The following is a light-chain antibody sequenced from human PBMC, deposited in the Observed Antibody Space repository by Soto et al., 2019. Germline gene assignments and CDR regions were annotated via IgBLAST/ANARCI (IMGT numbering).Light chain of an antibody. CDR2: EVS. CDR3: NSYTRSSTLV. J-gene: IGLJ3*02. V-gene: IGLV2-14*01. CDR1: SSDVGAYNY. Sequence: QSALTQPASVSGSPGQSITISCTGTSSDVGAYNYVSWYQQHPGKAPKLMIYEVSNRPSGVSNRFSGSKSGNTASLTISGLQAEDEADYDGNSYTRSSTLVFGGGTKVTVL.